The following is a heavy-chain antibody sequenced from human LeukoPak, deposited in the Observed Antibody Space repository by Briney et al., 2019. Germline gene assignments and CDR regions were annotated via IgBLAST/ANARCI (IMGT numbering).Heavy chain of an antibody. D-gene: IGHD3-22*01. CDR3: ARAKKGYYDSSGSFDY. V-gene: IGHV3-30-3*01. CDR2: ISYDGSNK. Sequence: GGSLRLSCAASGFTFSSYAMHWVRQAPGKGLEWVAVISYDGSNKYYADSVKGRFTISRDNSKNTLYLQMNSLRAEDTAVYYCARAKKGYYDSSGSFDYWGQGTLVTVSS. J-gene: IGHJ4*02. CDR1: GFTFSSYA.